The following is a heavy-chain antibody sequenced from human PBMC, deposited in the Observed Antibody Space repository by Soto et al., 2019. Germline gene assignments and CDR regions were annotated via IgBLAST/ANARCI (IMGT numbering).Heavy chain of an antibody. CDR3: ARHEGWTGPDQ. Sequence: QVHLQESGPGLVKPSETLSLTCAVSGASIGSGGWWSWVRQPPGKGLGGIAEIFHDGNTNYSPSLKSRVTISVDKSQNQFSLNVYSVTAADTAVYYCARHEGWTGPDQWGQGTLVTVSS. J-gene: IGHJ5*02. CDR2: IFHDGNT. D-gene: IGHD2-8*02. V-gene: IGHV4-4*02. CDR1: GASIGSGGW.